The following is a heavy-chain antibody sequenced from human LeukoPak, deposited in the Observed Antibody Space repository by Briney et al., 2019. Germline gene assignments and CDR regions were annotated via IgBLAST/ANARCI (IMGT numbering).Heavy chain of an antibody. J-gene: IGHJ4*02. CDR2: IYYSGST. CDR3: ASLLWELPDY. Sequence: SETLSLTCTVSGGSISSSSYYRGWIRQPPGKGLEWIGSIYYSGSTYYNPSLKSRVTISVDTSKNQFSLKLSSVTAADTAVYYCASLLWELPDYWGQGTLVTVSS. CDR1: GGSISSSSYY. V-gene: IGHV4-39*01. D-gene: IGHD1-26*01.